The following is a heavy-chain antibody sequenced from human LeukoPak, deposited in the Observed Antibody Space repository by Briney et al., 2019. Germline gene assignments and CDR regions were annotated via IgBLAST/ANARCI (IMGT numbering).Heavy chain of an antibody. CDR3: AKGGYGSGITREEYYFDY. V-gene: IGHV1-46*01. J-gene: IGHJ4*02. CDR2: INPSGGST. D-gene: IGHD3-10*01. CDR1: GYTFTSYY. Sequence: GASVKVSCKASGYTFTSYYMHWVRQAPGQGLEWMGIINPSGGSTSYAQKFQGRVTMTRDMSTSTVYMELSSLRSEDTAVYYCAKGGYGSGITREEYYFDYWGQGTLVTVSS.